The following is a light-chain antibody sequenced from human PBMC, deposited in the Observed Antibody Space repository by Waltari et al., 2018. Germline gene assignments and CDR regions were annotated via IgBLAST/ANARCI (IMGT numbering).Light chain of an antibody. CDR1: QSVSSA. CDR3: EQYNNWPPWT. J-gene: IGKJ1*01. V-gene: IGKV3D-15*01. CDR2: GAS. Sequence: EIVMTQSPATLSVSPGEGATLSCMASQSVSSALAWYQQNPGQAPRLLIYGASTRATGIPARFSGSGSGTEFTLTISSLQSEDFAVYYCEQYNNWPPWTFGQGTKVEIK.